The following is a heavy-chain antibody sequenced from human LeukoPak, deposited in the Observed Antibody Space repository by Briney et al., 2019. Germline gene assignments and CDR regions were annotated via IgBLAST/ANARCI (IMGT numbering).Heavy chain of an antibody. D-gene: IGHD5-24*01. V-gene: IGHV4-59*01. CDR2: IYNSGNT. CDR1: GGSISSYY. Sequence: SETLYLTCSVSGGSISSYYWSWIRQSPENGLEWIGYIYNSGNTNYNLFLKSRVTILADTSKNQFSLKLTSATAADAAVYYCARYRGTYGYYFDYWGQGKLVIVSS. J-gene: IGHJ4*02. CDR3: ARYRGTYGYYFDY.